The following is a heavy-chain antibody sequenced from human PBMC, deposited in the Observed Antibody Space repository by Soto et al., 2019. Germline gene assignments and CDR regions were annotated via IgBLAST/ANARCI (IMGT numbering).Heavy chain of an antibody. CDR3: ATSVRGPRSTYNYYGMDV. D-gene: IGHD3-10*01. V-gene: IGHV1-24*01. J-gene: IGHJ6*02. CDR1: GYTLTELS. Sequence: ASVKVSCKVSGYTLTELSMRWVRQAPGKGLEWMGGFDPEDGETIYAQKFQGRVTMTEDTSTDTAYMELSSLISEDTAVYYCATSVRGPRSTYNYYGMDVWGQGTTVTVSS. CDR2: FDPEDGET.